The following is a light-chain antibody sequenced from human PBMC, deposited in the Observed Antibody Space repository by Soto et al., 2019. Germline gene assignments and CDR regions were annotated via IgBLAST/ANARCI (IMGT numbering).Light chain of an antibody. CDR3: HQYDNWPRA. J-gene: IGKJ2*01. CDR2: GAS. Sequence: EMVMTQSPATLSVSPGERATLSCRASQSINSHLAWYQQKPGQAPRLLIYGASTRATGIPARFSGSRSGTEFTLTISSLQSEDFAVYFCHQYDNWPRAFGQGTKLEIK. CDR1: QSINSH. V-gene: IGKV3-15*01.